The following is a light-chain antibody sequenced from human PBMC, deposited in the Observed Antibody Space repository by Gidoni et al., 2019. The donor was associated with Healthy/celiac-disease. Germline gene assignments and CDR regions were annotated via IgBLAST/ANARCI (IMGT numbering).Light chain of an antibody. V-gene: IGKV3-15*01. Sequence: EILMTQSPATLSVSPGERATLSCRASQSVSSNLAWYQQKPGQAPRLLIYGASTRATGIPARFSGSGSGSEFTLTISSLLSEDCAVYYCQQYNNWPPLTFGGGTKVEIK. J-gene: IGKJ4*01. CDR3: QQYNNWPPLT. CDR2: GAS. CDR1: QSVSSN.